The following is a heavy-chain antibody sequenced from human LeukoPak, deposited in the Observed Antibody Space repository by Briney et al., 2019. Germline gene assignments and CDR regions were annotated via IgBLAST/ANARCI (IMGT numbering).Heavy chain of an antibody. CDR1: GDSMRSYF. V-gene: IGHV4-59*01. D-gene: IGHD6-19*01. J-gene: IGHJ3*02. CDR3: ARVPGSGSYRDAFDI. Sequence: SGTLSLTCTFSGDSMRSYFWSWIRQPPGKGLEWIGYIYYTGSTNYNPSLKGRVTILVDTSKNQFSLKLTSVTAADTAVYYCARVPGSGSYRDAFDIWGQGTMVTVSS. CDR2: IYYTGST.